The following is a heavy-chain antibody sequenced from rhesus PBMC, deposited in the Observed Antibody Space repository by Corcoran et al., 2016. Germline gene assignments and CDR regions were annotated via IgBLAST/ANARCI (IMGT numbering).Heavy chain of an antibody. Sequence: DVQVVETGGALVQPGGSLNLSCAATGFTFCRDGMRWVRTATGKGLEWVSAINGGGGTTYYADSVKGRFTISRYNSKNTVSLQRNSLRPEDTAVYYCAKGGAGYYCDSWGQGVLVTVSS. J-gene: IGHJ4*01. V-gene: IGHV3S5*01. CDR2: INGGGGTT. D-gene: IGHD2-2*01. CDR1: GFTFCRDG. CDR3: AKGGAGYYCDS.